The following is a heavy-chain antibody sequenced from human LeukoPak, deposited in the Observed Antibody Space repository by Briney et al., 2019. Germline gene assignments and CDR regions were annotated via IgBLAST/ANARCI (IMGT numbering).Heavy chain of an antibody. CDR2: IWYDGSNE. V-gene: IGHV3-33*01. CDR1: GFTFSSYG. CDR3: ARDRYSYGSYYFDY. D-gene: IGHD5-18*01. Sequence: GGSLRLSCAASGFTFSSYGMHWVRQAPGKGLEWVAVIWYDGSNEYYADSVKGRFTISRDNSKNTLYLQMNSLRAEDTAVYFCARDRYSYGSYYFDYWGQGTLVTVSS. J-gene: IGHJ4*02.